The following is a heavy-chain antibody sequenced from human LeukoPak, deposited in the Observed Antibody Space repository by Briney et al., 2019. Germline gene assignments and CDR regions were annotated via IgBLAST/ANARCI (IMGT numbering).Heavy chain of an antibody. J-gene: IGHJ2*01. Sequence: ASVKVSCKASGYTFTSYGISWVRQAPGQGLEWMGWINTNTGNPTYAQGFTGRFVFSLDTSVSSAYLQISSLKAEDTAVYYCARDSEYSSSWFNSYWYFDLWGRGTLVTVSS. CDR2: INTNTGNP. CDR1: GYTFTSYG. D-gene: IGHD6-13*01. V-gene: IGHV7-4-1*02. CDR3: ARDSEYSSSWFNSYWYFDL.